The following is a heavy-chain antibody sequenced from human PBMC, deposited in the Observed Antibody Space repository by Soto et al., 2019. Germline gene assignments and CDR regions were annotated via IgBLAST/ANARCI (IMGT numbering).Heavy chain of an antibody. V-gene: IGHV1-69*13. CDR1: GGTLSSYA. CDR2: IIPIFGTA. D-gene: IGHD6-6*01. Sequence: SVKVSCKASGGTLSSYAISWVRQAPGQGLEWMGGIIPIFGTANYAQKFQGRVTITADESTSTAYMELSSLRSEDTAVYYCARDRPGSIAARHYYYYGMDVWGQGTTVTVSS. J-gene: IGHJ6*02. CDR3: ARDRPGSIAARHYYYYGMDV.